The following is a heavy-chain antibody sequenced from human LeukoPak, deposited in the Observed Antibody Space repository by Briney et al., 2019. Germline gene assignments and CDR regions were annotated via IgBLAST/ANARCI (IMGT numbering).Heavy chain of an antibody. V-gene: IGHV3-33*01. CDR3: AREGPRGNSQFDY. D-gene: IGHD2/OR15-2a*01. CDR1: GFTFSSYG. Sequence: GGSLRLSCAASGFTFSSYGMHWVRQAPGKGLEWVALIWYDGSDKYYTDSVKGRLTISRDNSKNTLYLQMNSLRAEDTAIYYCAREGPRGNSQFDYWGQGTLVTVSS. J-gene: IGHJ4*02. CDR2: IWYDGSDK.